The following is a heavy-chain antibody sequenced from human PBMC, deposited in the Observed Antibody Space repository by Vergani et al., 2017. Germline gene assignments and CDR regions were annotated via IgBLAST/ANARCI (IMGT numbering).Heavy chain of an antibody. J-gene: IGHJ6*04. CDR1: GYTFTDHY. CDR2: VDPEDGET. D-gene: IGHD4-17*01. V-gene: IGHV1-69-2*01. CDR3: ATPQTGTTGGMEV. Sequence: EVQLVQSGAEVQKPGATMKISCKVSGYTFTDHYMHWVKQAPGKGLEWMGLVDPEDGETIYAEKFKGRVTIAADTSTDTAHLELSSLRSEDTAVYYCATPQTGTTGGMEVWGKGTTVIVSS.